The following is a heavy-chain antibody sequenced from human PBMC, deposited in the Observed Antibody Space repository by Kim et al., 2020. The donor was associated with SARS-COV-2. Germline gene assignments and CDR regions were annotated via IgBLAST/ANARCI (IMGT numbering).Heavy chain of an antibody. Sequence: ASVKVSCKASGYTFTSYAMNWVRQAPGQGLEWMGWINTNTGNPTYAQGFTGRFVFSLDTSVSTAYLQISSLKAEDTAVYYCAREKYYDFWSGYYRSGHYYGMDVWGQGTTVTVSS. CDR3: AREKYYDFWSGYYRSGHYYGMDV. CDR1: GYTFTSYA. V-gene: IGHV7-4-1*02. J-gene: IGHJ6*02. D-gene: IGHD3-3*01. CDR2: INTNTGNP.